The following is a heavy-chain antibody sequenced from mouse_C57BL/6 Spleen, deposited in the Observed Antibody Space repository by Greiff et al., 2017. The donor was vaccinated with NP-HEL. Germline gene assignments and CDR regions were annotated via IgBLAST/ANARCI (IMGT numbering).Heavy chain of an antibody. D-gene: IGHD2-1*01. Sequence: EVKVVESGGGLVKPGGSLKLSCAASGFTFSDYGMHWVRQAPEKGLEWVAYISSGSSTIYYADTLKGRFTFSRDNAKNTLFLKMTSLRSEDTAMDYCARKGHYGNYEAMDYWGQGTSVTVSS. CDR3: ARKGHYGNYEAMDY. V-gene: IGHV5-17*01. CDR2: ISSGSSTI. CDR1: GFTFSDYG. J-gene: IGHJ4*01.